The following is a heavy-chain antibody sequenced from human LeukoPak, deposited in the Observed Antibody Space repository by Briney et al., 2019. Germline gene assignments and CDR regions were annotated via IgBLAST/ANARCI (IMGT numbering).Heavy chain of an antibody. V-gene: IGHV4-34*01. CDR2: INHSGST. Sequence: SETLSLTCAVYGGSFSGYYWSWIRQPPGKGLEWIGEINHSGSTNYNPSLKSRVTISVDTSKNQFSLKLNSVTAADTALYFCARAAGSGLIDYWGQGILVIVSS. CDR1: GGSFSGYY. CDR3: ARAAGSGLIDY. D-gene: IGHD6-19*01. J-gene: IGHJ4*02.